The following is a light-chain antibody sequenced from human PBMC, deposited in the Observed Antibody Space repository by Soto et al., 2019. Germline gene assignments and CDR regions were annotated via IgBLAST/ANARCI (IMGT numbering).Light chain of an antibody. J-gene: IGKJ5*01. CDR2: AAS. CDR3: QQLFDSPIT. CDR1: QVISTS. Sequence: EIQLTQSPSFLSPFIGESLTLTCPASQVISTSLAWYQVKPGKAPKLLIYAASTLESGVPSRFSATVSGTEFSLTITSLQPEDFATYYCQQLFDSPITFGQGTRLEIK. V-gene: IGKV1-9*01.